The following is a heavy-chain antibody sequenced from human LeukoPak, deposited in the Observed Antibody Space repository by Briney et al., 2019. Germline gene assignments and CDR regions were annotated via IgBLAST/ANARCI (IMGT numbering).Heavy chain of an antibody. D-gene: IGHD3-10*01. CDR1: GFTFDDYA. V-gene: IGHV3-9*01. J-gene: IGHJ4*02. CDR2: ISWNSGSI. CDR3: AKESAGAGSHFDY. Sequence: GRSLRLSCAASGFTFDDYAMHWVRQAPGKGLEWVSGISWNSGSIGYADSVKGRFTISRDNAKNSLYPQMNSLRPEDTALYYCAKESAGAGSHFDYWGRGTLVTVSS.